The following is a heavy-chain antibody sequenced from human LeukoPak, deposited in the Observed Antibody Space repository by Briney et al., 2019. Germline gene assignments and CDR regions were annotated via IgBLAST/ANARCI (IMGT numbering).Heavy chain of an antibody. Sequence: SETLSLTCTVSGGSISSSSYYWGWIRQPPGKGLEWIGSIYYSGSTYYNPSLKSRVTISVDTSKNQFSLKLSSVTAADTAVYYCARSSGYSSSGGLNWFDTWGQGTPVTVSS. J-gene: IGHJ5*02. CDR1: GGSISSSSYY. CDR2: IYYSGST. D-gene: IGHD6-13*01. CDR3: ARSSGYSSSGGLNWFDT. V-gene: IGHV4-39*01.